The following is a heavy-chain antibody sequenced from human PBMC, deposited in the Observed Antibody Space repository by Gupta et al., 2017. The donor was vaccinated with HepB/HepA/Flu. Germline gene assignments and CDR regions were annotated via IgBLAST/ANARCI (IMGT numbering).Heavy chain of an antibody. V-gene: IGHV3-30-3*01. D-gene: IGHD3-16*01. CDR3: VRDGKNGYNDLDF. J-gene: IGHJ4*02. CDR2: ISHDGIKQ. CDR1: GFTFRTYG. Sequence: QVPVVESGGAGVQPGRPRRPSCAASGFTFRTYGIHSVRQAPGKGLEGVAVISHDGIKQYYADSVKGRFTISRDNSKNMLFLQMTGLRVDDTAVYYCVRDGKNGYNDLDFWGQGTLVTV.